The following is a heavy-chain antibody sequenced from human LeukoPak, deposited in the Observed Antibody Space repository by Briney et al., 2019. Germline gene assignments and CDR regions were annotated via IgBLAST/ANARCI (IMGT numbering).Heavy chain of an antibody. CDR3: AKDLRPSGNYGYFDY. CDR2: ITGSGGNT. V-gene: IGHV3-23*01. J-gene: IGHJ4*02. D-gene: IGHD3-16*01. CDR1: GFIFSSYS. Sequence: GGSLRLSCAASGFIFSSYSMSWVRQAPGKGLEWVSVITGSGGNTYYADSVKGRFTISRDNSKNTLYLQMNSLGVEDTAMYYCAKDLRPSGNYGYFDYWGQGTLVTVSS.